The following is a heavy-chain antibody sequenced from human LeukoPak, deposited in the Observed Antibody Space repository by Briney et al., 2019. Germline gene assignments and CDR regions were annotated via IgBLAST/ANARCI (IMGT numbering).Heavy chain of an antibody. J-gene: IGHJ1*01. D-gene: IGHD2-8*01. Sequence: SETLSLTCTVSGGSISSNDYYWGWIRQPPGKGLEWIGNIFYSGSTYYNPSPKSRVTISVDTSKNQFSLKLSSVAAADTAVYYCARRRYAASRGYFQHWGQGTLVTVSS. CDR1: GGSISSNDYY. CDR2: IFYSGST. V-gene: IGHV4-39*07. CDR3: ARRRYAASRGYFQH.